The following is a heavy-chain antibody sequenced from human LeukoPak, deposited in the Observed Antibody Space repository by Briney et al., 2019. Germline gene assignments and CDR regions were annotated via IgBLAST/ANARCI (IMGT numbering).Heavy chain of an antibody. V-gene: IGHV4-39*01. CDR2: IYYSGST. CDR3: ARVDSSSPTFDY. D-gene: IGHD6-6*01. Sequence: SETLSLTCTVSGGSISSSSYYWGWVRQPPGKGLEWIGSIYYSGSTYYNPSLKSRVTISVDTSKNQFSLKLSSVTAADTAVYYCARVDSSSPTFDYWGQGTLVTVSS. CDR1: GGSISSSSYY. J-gene: IGHJ4*02.